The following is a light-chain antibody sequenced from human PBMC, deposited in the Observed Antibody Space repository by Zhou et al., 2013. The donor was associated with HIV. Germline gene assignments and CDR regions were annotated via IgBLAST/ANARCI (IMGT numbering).Light chain of an antibody. CDR2: RAS. Sequence: DIQMTQSPSALFASVGARVTITCRASQTINLYLAWYQQKSGKAPKLLIYRASTLQNGVPSRFSGSGSGTEFTLTISSLQPDDFATYYCQHQGTFGGGTKVEIK. J-gene: IGKJ4*01. V-gene: IGKV1-5*03. CDR1: QTINLY. CDR3: QHQGT.